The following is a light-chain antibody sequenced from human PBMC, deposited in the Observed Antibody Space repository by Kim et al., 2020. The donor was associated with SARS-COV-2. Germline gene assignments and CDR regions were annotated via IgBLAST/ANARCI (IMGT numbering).Light chain of an antibody. CDR1: ILRKFY. CDR3: NSRDSSGNYVL. V-gene: IGLV3-19*01. CDR2: GNA. Sequence: AFRQTFRTTFQGDILRKFYPSCSQQNPGLAPVAVIYGNAKRPSGLPDRFSGSGSGDTASLTIAGAQAEDDADYYCNSRDSSGNYVLFGGGTQLTVL. J-gene: IGLJ2*01.